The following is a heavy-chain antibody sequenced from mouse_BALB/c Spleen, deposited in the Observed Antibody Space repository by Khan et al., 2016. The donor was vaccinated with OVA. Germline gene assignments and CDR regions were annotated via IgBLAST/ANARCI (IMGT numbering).Heavy chain of an antibody. CDR1: GYSITSNYA. J-gene: IGHJ4*01. Sequence: EVQLQESGPGLVKPSQSLSLTCTVTGYSITSNYAWNWIRQFPGNKLEWMGYISYSGSTSYNPSLKSRISITRDTSKNQFFLQLNSVTTEDTATYYCARKNYYGDAVDYWGQGTSVTVSS. CDR3: ARKNYYGDAVDY. D-gene: IGHD1-2*01. CDR2: ISYSGST. V-gene: IGHV3-2*02.